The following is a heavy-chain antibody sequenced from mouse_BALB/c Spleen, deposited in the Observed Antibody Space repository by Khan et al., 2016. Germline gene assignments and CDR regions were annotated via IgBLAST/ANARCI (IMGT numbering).Heavy chain of an antibody. D-gene: IGHD2-14*01. CDR3: AGYRYDYSDY. CDR1: GIYITTGNYR. J-gene: IGHJ2*01. V-gene: IGHV3-5*02. CDR2: IYYSGII. Sequence: EVKLEVSGPGLVKPSQTVSLTCTVTGIYITTGNYRWSWIRQFPGNKLEWIGYIYYSGIITYNPSLTSRTTTTRDTSKNQFFLESNALTADDTATDSCAGYRYDYSDYSGQGATPTVSS.